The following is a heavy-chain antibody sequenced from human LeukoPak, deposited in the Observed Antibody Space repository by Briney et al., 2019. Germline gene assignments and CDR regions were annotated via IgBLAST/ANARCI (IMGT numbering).Heavy chain of an antibody. CDR3: ARDSRITMVRGVIMYNWFDP. Sequence: GASVKVSCKASGYTFTGYYMHWVRQAPGQGLEWMGWINPNSGGTNYAQKFQGRVTMTRDTSISTAYMELSRLRSDDTAVYYCARDSRITMVRGVIMYNWFDPWGQGTLVTVSS. J-gene: IGHJ5*02. D-gene: IGHD3-10*01. V-gene: IGHV1-2*02. CDR2: INPNSGGT. CDR1: GYTFTGYY.